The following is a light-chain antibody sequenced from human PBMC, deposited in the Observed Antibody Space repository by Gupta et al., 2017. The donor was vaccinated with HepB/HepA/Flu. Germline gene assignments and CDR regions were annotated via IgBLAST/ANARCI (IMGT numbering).Light chain of an antibody. J-gene: IGKJ1*01. CDR3: QQDDSTPWT. CDR1: QSVFYNSNNKNN. V-gene: IGKV4-1*01. Sequence: DIVMTQSPDSLAVSLGERATSHCKSRQSVFYNSNNKNNLAWYQQKAGQPPKLLIYWASTRESGVPDRFSGSASGTDFTLTISILQAEDVAVYYCQQDDSTPWTFGQGTKVEIK. CDR2: WAS.